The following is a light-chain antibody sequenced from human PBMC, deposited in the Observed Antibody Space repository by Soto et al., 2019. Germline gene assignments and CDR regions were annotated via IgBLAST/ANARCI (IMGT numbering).Light chain of an antibody. Sequence: QTVVTQEPSLTVSPGGTVTLTCGSSTGAVTSGHYPYWFQQKPGQAPRTLIYDTSNKHSWTPARFSGSLLGGKAALTLSGAQPEDEAEYYCLLSYSGAASYVFGTGIKVTVL. J-gene: IGLJ1*01. V-gene: IGLV7-46*01. CDR3: LLSYSGAASYV. CDR1: TGAVTSGHY. CDR2: DTS.